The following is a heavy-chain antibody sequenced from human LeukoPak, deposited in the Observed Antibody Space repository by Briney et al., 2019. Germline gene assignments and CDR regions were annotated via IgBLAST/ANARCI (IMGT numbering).Heavy chain of an antibody. D-gene: IGHD3-10*01. Sequence: GGSLRLSCAASGFTFSSYAMNWVRQAPGKGLEWVSSIGTSNNYIYYADSLKGRFTISRDNAKNSLYLQMNSLRAEDTALYYCARDDYGSGSWNDYWGQGTLVTVSS. CDR1: GFTFSSYA. CDR2: IGTSNNYI. CDR3: ARDDYGSGSWNDY. V-gene: IGHV3-21*04. J-gene: IGHJ4*02.